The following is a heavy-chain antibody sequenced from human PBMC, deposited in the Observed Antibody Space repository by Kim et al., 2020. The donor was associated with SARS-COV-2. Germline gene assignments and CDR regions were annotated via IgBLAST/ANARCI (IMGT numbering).Heavy chain of an antibody. CDR3: ARGGSLDSGYDSPEIGLFDY. D-gene: IGHD5-12*01. Sequence: SETLSLTCTVSGGSISSYYWSWIRQPPGKGLEWIGYIYYSGSTNYNPSLKSRVTISVDTSKNQFSLKLSSVTAADTAVYYCARGGSLDSGYDSPEIGLFDYWGQGTLVTVSS. J-gene: IGHJ4*02. V-gene: IGHV4-59*13. CDR1: GGSISSYY. CDR2: IYYSGST.